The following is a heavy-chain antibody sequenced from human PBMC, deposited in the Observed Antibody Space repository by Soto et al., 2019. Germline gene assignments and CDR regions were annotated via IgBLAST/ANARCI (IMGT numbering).Heavy chain of an antibody. Sequence: PSETLSLTCAVYGGSISSGGYYWSWIRQHPGKGLEWIGYIYYSGSTYYNPSLKSRVTISVDTSKNQFSLKLSSVTAADTAVYYCARGFHYYDSSGSDYWGQGTLVTVSS. V-gene: IGHV4-31*11. CDR2: IYYSGST. CDR3: ARGFHYYDSSGSDY. CDR1: GGSISSGGYY. D-gene: IGHD3-22*01. J-gene: IGHJ4*02.